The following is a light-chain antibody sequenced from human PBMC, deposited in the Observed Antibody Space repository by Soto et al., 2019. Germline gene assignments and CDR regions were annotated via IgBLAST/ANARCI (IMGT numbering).Light chain of an antibody. J-gene: IGLJ2*01. CDR1: SSDVGGYNY. V-gene: IGLV2-14*01. Sequence: QSALTQPASVSGSPGQSITISCTGTSSDVGGYNYVSWYQQHPGKAPKLMIYEVSNRPSGVSNRFSGSKSGNTASLTISGLQAEDAADYYCSSYTSSSTPSVVFGGGTQLTVL. CDR2: EVS. CDR3: SSYTSSSTPSVV.